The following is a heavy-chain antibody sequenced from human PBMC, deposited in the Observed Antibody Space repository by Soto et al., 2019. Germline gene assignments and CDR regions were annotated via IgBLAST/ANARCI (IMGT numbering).Heavy chain of an antibody. CDR3: ARRRSGSYVDY. CDR1: GFTLSNYA. Sequence: EVQLVESGGGLVQPGGSLRLSCAASGFTLSNYAMNWVRQAPGKGLDWVSYIGSGSATIYYADSVKGRFTISRDNAKNSLYLQINSLRDEDTAVYYCARRRSGSYVDYWGQGTLVTVSS. V-gene: IGHV3-48*02. CDR2: IGSGSATI. J-gene: IGHJ4*02. D-gene: IGHD1-26*01.